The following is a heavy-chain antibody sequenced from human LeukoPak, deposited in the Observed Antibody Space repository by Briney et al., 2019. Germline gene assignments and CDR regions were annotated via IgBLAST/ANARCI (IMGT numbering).Heavy chain of an antibody. CDR1: GGSVSRSNW. V-gene: IGHV4-4*02. J-gene: IGHJ4*02. CDR3: ARVRAVVGTWDYHFDF. Sequence: PSGTLSLTCVVSGGSVSRSNWWSWVRQPPGKGLEWIGDIFHTGSTNYNPSLTSRVTISLDKSNNQFSLKLTSVTAADTAVYYCARVRAVVGTWDYHFDFWGQGILVTVSS. D-gene: IGHD6-13*01. CDR2: IFHTGST.